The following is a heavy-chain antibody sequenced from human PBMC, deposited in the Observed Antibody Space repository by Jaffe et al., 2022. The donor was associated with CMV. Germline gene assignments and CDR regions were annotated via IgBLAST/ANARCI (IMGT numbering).Heavy chain of an antibody. Sequence: EVLLVESGGGLVQPGGSLGLSCAASGFSFSNFWMSWVRQSPGKGLEWVANIKEDGSEKYYGDSVKGRFTISRDNAKKSFYLQLNNLRAEDTAVYYCARDRRAYYYESGGYLYQRPRYYYYMDVWGKGTTVTVSS. CDR2: IKEDGSEK. CDR1: GFSFSNFW. D-gene: IGHD3-22*01. V-gene: IGHV3-7*03. J-gene: IGHJ6*03. CDR3: ARDRRAYYYESGGYLYQRPRYYYYMDV.